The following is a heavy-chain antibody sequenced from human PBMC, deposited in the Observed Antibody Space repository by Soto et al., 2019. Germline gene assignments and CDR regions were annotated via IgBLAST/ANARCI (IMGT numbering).Heavy chain of an antibody. Sequence: SETLSLTCTVSGGSISSYYWSWIRQPPGKGLEWIGYIYFSGGTNYNPSLKSRVTISVDTSKNQFSLKLSSVTAADTAVYYCARTSYDSSGTAADPWGQGTLVTVSS. CDR2: IYFSGGT. CDR3: ARTSYDSSGTAADP. CDR1: GGSISSYY. V-gene: IGHV4-59*08. J-gene: IGHJ5*02. D-gene: IGHD3-22*01.